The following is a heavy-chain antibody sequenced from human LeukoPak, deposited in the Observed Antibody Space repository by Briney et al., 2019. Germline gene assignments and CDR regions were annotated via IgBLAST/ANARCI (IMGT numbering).Heavy chain of an antibody. CDR3: ARDQSGEWDLLSGWWFDP. CDR2: INPSGGST. V-gene: IGHV1-46*01. J-gene: IGHJ5*02. Sequence: ASVKVSCKASGYTFTSYYMHWVRQAPGQGLEWMGIINPSGGSTSYAQKFQGSVTVTRDMSTSTVYMELSDLKSEDTAVYYCARDQSGEWDLLSGWWFDPWGQGTLVTVSS. D-gene: IGHD1-26*01. CDR1: GYTFTSYY.